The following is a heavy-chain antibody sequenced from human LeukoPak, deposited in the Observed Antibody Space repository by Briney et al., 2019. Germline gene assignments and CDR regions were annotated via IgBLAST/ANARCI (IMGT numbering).Heavy chain of an antibody. CDR3: ARKRSRRYCSGGSCYRDAFDI. V-gene: IGHV4-34*01. D-gene: IGHD2-15*01. CDR2: INHSGST. J-gene: IGHJ3*02. Sequence: PSETLSLTCAVYGGSFSGYYWSWIRQPPGKGLEWIGEINHSGSTNYNPSLKGRVTISVDTSKNQFSLKLSSVTAADTAVYYCARKRSRRYCSGGSCYRDAFDIWGQGTMVTVSS. CDR1: GGSFSGYY.